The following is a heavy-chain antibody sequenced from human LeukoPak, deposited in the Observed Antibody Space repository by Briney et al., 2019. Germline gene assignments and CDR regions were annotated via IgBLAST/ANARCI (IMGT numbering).Heavy chain of an antibody. Sequence: PGGSLRLSCAASGFTLSSYSMNWVRQAPGKGLEWVSYITSSSGTIYYADSVKGRFTISRDNAKNSLYLQMNSLRAEDTAVFYCARDVHSYGYNPIGYYYYYMDVWGKGTTVTVSS. D-gene: IGHD5-18*01. V-gene: IGHV3-48*04. CDR2: ITSSSGTI. CDR3: ARDVHSYGYNPIGYYYYYMDV. CDR1: GFTLSSYS. J-gene: IGHJ6*03.